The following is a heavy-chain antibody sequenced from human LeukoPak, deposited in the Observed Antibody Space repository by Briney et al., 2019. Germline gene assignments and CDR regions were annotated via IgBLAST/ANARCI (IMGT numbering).Heavy chain of an antibody. V-gene: IGHV3-23*01. CDR2: ISGSGGST. J-gene: IGHJ6*03. D-gene: IGHD3-3*01. CDR1: GFTFSSYG. CDR3: ARGGDFWSGYSRGYYMDV. Sequence: GGSLRLSCAASGFTFSSYGMSWVRQAPGKGLDWVSAISGSGGSTYYADSVKGRFTISRDNSKNTLYLQINSLRAEDTAVYYCARGGDFWSGYSRGYYMDVWGKGTTVTVSS.